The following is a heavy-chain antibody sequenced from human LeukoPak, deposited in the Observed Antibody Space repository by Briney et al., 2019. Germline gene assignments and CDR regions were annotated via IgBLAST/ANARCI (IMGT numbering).Heavy chain of an antibody. CDR2: INPSGGST. Sequence: ASVKVSCKASGYTFTSYYMHWVRQAPGQGLEWMGIINPSGGSTSYAQKFQGRVTMTRDTSTSTVYMELSRLRSEDTAVYYCAREKPTYYYDSSGYYYGGYFEYWGQGTLVTVSS. D-gene: IGHD3-22*01. J-gene: IGHJ4*02. CDR1: GYTFTSYY. CDR3: AREKPTYYYDSSGYYYGGYFEY. V-gene: IGHV1-46*01.